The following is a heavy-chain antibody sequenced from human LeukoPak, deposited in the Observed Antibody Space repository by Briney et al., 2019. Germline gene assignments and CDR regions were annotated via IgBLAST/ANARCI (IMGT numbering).Heavy chain of an antibody. CDR1: GYTFTSYG. D-gene: IGHD2-2*02. V-gene: IGHV1-18*01. J-gene: IGHJ5*02. CDR3: ARDSAAIAPLNWFDP. Sequence: ASVKVSCKASGYTFTSYGISWVRQAPGQGLEWVGWISAYNGNTNYAQKLQGRVTMTTDTSTSTAYMELRSLRSDDTAVYYCARDSAAIAPLNWFDPWGQGTLVTVPS. CDR2: ISAYNGNT.